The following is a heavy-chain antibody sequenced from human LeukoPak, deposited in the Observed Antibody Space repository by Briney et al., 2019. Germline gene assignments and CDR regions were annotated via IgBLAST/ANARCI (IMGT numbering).Heavy chain of an antibody. CDR2: ISDSGGRT. J-gene: IGHJ4*02. V-gene: IGHV3-23*01. CDR1: GITLSNYG. CDR3: AKRGVVIRVILVGFHKEAYYFDS. D-gene: IGHD3-22*01. Sequence: GGSLRLSCAVSGITLSNYGMTWVRQAPGKGLEWVAGISDSGGRTNYADSVKGRFTISRDNPKNTPYLQMNSLRAEDTAVYFCAKRGVVIRVILVGFHKEAYYFDSWGQGALVTVSS.